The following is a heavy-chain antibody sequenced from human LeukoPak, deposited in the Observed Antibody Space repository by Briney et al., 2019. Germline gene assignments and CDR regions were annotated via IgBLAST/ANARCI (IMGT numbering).Heavy chain of an antibody. CDR2: ISYDGSNK. V-gene: IGHV3-30*18. D-gene: IGHD3-10*01. CDR1: GFTFSSYA. J-gene: IGHJ5*02. CDR3: AKDRVVRGTNWFDP. Sequence: GGSLRLSCAASGFTFSSYAMSWVRQAPGKGLEWVAVISYDGSNKYYADSVKGRFTISRDNSKNTLYLQMNSLRAEDTAVYYCAKDRVVRGTNWFDPWGQGTLVTVSS.